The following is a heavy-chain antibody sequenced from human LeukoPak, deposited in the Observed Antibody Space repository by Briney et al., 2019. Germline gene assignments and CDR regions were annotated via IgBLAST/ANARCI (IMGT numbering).Heavy chain of an antibody. CDR1: GGTFSSYA. V-gene: IGHV1-69*13. CDR2: IIPIFGTA. J-gene: IGHJ4*02. Sequence: SVKVSCKASGGTFSSYAISWVRQAPGQGLEWMGGIIPIFGTANYAQKFQGRVTITADESTSTAYMELSSLRSEDTAVYYCAREGYYYDSSGYSSYFDYWGQGTLVTVSS. CDR3: AREGYYYDSSGYSSYFDY. D-gene: IGHD3-22*01.